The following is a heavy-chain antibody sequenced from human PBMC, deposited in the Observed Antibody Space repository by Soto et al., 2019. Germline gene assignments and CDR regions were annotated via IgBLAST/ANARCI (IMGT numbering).Heavy chain of an antibody. CDR1: GVPISTYY. Sequence: SETLSLTCAVSGVPISTYYWSWIRQPPGKGLEWIGYNYHSGTTNYNPSLKSRVTISVDTSKNQFSLRLTSVTAADTAIYYCVRDAYIGCGRAFGYCRQVTLVTVSS. CDR3: VRDAYIGCGRAFGY. D-gene: IGHD2-2*03. CDR2: NYHSGTT. V-gene: IGHV4-59*01. J-gene: IGHJ4*02.